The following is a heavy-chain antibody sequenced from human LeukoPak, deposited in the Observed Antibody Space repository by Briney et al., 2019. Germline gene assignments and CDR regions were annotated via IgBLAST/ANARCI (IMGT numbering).Heavy chain of an antibody. V-gene: IGHV1-8*01. CDR1: GYTFTSHD. CDR3: ARVILVRGVIHYYYYGMDV. Sequence: ASVKVSCKASGYTFTSHDINWVRQATGQGLEWMGWMNPNSGNTGYAQKFQGRVTMTRNTSISTAYMELSSLRSEDTAVYYCARVILVRGVIHYYYYGMDVWGQGTTVTVSS. CDR2: MNPNSGNT. D-gene: IGHD3-10*01. J-gene: IGHJ6*02.